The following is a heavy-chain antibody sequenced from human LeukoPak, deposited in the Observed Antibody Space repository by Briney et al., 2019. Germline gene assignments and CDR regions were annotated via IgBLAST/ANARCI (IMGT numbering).Heavy chain of an antibody. D-gene: IGHD3-16*01. V-gene: IGHV1-18*01. CDR2: ISAYNGNT. Sequence: ASVKVSCKASGYTFTSYGISWVRQAPGQGLEWMGWISAYNGNTNYAQKLQGRVTMTRDTSTSTVYMELSSLRSEDTAVYYCARGRGWGEDYYYYYYMDVWGKGTTVTISS. CDR1: GYTFTSYG. J-gene: IGHJ6*03. CDR3: ARGRGWGEDYYYYYYMDV.